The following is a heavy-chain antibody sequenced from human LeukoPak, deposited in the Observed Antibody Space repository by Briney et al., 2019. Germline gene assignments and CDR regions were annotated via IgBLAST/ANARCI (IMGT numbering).Heavy chain of an antibody. V-gene: IGHV4-34*01. D-gene: IGHD2-2*01. J-gene: IGHJ4*02. CDR1: GGSFSGYY. CDR2: INHSGST. Sequence: SETLSLTCAVYGGSFSGYYWSWIRQPPGKGLEWIGEINHSGSTNYNPSLKSRVTISVDTSKNQFSLKLSSVTAADTAVYYCAREVVPAAAFDYWGQGTLDTVSS. CDR3: AREVVPAAAFDY.